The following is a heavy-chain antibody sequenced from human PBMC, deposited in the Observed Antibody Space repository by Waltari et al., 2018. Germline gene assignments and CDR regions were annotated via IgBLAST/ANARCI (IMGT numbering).Heavy chain of an antibody. V-gene: IGHV3-23*01. CDR2: ISGSGGST. CDR3: AKAGTPTTVTTGPDY. D-gene: IGHD4-17*01. J-gene: IGHJ4*02. Sequence: EVQLLESGGGLVQPGGSLRLSCAASGFTFSSYDMSWVSQAPGKGLEWVSAISGSGGSTYYADAVKGRFTISRDNSKNTLYLQMNSLIAEDTAVYYCAKAGTPTTVTTGPDYWGQGTLVTVSS. CDR1: GFTFSSYD.